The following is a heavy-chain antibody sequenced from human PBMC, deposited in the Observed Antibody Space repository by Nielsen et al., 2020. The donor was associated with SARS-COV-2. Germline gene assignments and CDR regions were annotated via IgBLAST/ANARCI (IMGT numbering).Heavy chain of an antibody. V-gene: IGHV3-30*18. CDR3: AKVFSDFWSGYYTGPIDY. Sequence: GESLKISCAASGFTFSSYGMHWVRQAPGKGLEWVAVISYDGSNKYYADSVKGRFTISRDNSKNTLYLQMNSLRAEDTAVYYCAKVFSDFWSGYYTGPIDYWGQGTLVTVSS. CDR1: GFTFSSYG. D-gene: IGHD3-3*01. J-gene: IGHJ4*02. CDR2: ISYDGSNK.